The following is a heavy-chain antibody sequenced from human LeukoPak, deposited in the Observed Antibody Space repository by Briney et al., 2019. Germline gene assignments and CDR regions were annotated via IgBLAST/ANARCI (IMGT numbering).Heavy chain of an antibody. CDR2: IRFDGSID. V-gene: IGHV3-30*02. Sequence: GGSLRLSCVASGFTFSSYGMNWVRQAPGKGLEWVSFIRFDGSIDYYADFVEGRFTISRDNSKNTLYLQMNNLRAEDTAVYYCAVSTDDYGDYGDYWGQGTLVTVSS. CDR1: GFTFSSYG. D-gene: IGHD4-17*01. CDR3: AVSTDDYGDYGDY. J-gene: IGHJ4*01.